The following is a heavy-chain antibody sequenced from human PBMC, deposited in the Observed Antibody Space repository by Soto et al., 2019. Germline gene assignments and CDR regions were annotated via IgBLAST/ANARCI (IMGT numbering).Heavy chain of an antibody. Sequence: GGSLKISCKASGYCFTSYWCGWMRQTPGKGLEWMGIILPDDADTRYSPSFERHATFSADRYTNSAFLLLSVLEASDTATYFCARRGFSKDDFYAADVWGQGTTVTVSS. V-gene: IGHV5-51*01. CDR2: ILPDDADT. CDR3: ARRGFSKDDFYAADV. CDR1: GYCFTSYW. D-gene: IGHD3-3*01. J-gene: IGHJ6*02.